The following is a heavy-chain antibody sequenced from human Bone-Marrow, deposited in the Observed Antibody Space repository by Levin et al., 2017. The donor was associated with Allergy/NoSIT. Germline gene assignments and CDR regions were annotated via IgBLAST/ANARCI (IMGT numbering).Heavy chain of an antibody. Sequence: PGGSLRLSCAASGFTFSDYEMNWVRQAPGKGLEWVSYISSSGNTIYYADSVKGRFSISRDNAKNSLYLQMNSLRAEDTAVYYCARDPTINDFWSGYPPDYWGQGTLVTVSS. CDR3: ARDPTINDFWSGYPPDY. J-gene: IGHJ4*02. CDR2: ISSSGNTI. D-gene: IGHD3-3*01. V-gene: IGHV3-48*03. CDR1: GFTFSDYE.